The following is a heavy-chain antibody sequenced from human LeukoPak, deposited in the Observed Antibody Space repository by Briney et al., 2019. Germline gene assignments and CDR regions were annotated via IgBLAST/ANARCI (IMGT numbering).Heavy chain of an antibody. CDR3: ARGKYSSGWWAGMDV. D-gene: IGHD6-19*01. J-gene: IGHJ6*02. V-gene: IGHV4-34*01. CDR2: INHSGST. CDR1: GGSIRSGDHY. Sequence: PSETLSLTCTVSGGSIRSGDHYWSWIRQPPGKGLEWIGEINHSGSTNYNPSLKSRVTISVDTSKNQFSLKLSSVTAADTAVYYCARGKYSSGWWAGMDVWGQGTTVTVSS.